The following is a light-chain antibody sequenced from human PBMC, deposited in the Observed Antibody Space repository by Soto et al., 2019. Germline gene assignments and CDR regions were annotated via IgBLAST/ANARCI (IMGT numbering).Light chain of an antibody. V-gene: IGKV1-5*01. CDR1: QTTNNW. J-gene: IGKJ2*01. Sequence: DIQMTQSPSTLSASVGETVTITCRASQTTNNWLAWYQHKPGKAPELLIYDVSTLESGVPSRFSGSGSGTEITLTISGLQPDDFATYYCQQSRTFGQGTKLEIK. CDR3: QQSRT. CDR2: DVS.